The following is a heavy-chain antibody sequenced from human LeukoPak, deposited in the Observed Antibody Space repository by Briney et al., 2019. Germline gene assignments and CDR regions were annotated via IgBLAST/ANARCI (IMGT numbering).Heavy chain of an antibody. CDR3: ARGAQAWQLVPFDY. CDR2: IYYSGST. CDR1: GXSISSYY. J-gene: IGHJ4*02. D-gene: IGHD6-13*01. V-gene: IGHV4-59*01. Sequence: SETLSLTCTVSGXSISSYYWTWIRQPPGKGLEWIGYIYYSGSTNYNPSLKSRVIISVDTSKNQFSLKLSSVTAADTAVYYCARGAQAWQLVPFDYWGQGTLVTVSS.